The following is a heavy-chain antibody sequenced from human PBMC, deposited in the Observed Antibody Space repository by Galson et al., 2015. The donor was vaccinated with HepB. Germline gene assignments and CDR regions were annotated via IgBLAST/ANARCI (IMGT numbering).Heavy chain of an antibody. CDR3: ARAGYCSSTSCYSLYYYYYYYMDV. V-gene: IGHV3-66*01. J-gene: IGHJ6*03. D-gene: IGHD2-2*01. Sequence: SLRLSCAASGFTVSSNYMSWVRQAPGKGLEWVSVIYSGGSTYYADSVKGRFTISRDNSKNTLYLQMNSLRAEDTAVYYCARAGYCSSTSCYSLYYYYYYYMDVWGKGTTVTVSS. CDR2: IYSGGST. CDR1: GFTVSSNY.